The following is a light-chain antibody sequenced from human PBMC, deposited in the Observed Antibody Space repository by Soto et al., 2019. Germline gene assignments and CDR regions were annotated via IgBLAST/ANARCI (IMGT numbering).Light chain of an antibody. V-gene: IGLV1-40*01. CDR1: SSNIGAGYD. J-gene: IGLJ1*01. CDR3: QSYATGLSVLYV. CDR2: GNN. Sequence: QSVVTRPPSVSGAPGQRVTISCTGSSSNIGAGYDVHWYQQLPGTAPKLLIYGNNNRPSGVPDRFSGSKSGTSASLAVTGLQAEDEADYYCQSYATGLSVLYVFGTGTKVTVL.